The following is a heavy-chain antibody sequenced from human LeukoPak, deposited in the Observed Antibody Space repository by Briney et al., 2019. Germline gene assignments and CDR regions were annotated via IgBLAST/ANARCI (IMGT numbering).Heavy chain of an antibody. CDR3: ARGGSGYYYYYYMDV. CDR1: GFTFSSYW. Sequence: GGSLRLSCAASGFTFSSYWMHWVRQAPGKGLVWVSRINSDGSSTSYADSVKGRFTISRDNAKNTLYLQMNSLRAEDTAVYYCARGGSGYYYYYYMDVWGKGTTVTVSS. CDR2: INSDGSST. J-gene: IGHJ6*03. V-gene: IGHV3-74*01. D-gene: IGHD1-26*01.